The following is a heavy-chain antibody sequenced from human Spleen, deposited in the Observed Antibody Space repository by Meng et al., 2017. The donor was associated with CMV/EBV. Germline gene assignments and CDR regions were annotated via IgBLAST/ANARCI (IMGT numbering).Heavy chain of an antibody. CDR3: ARGGRSDAFDI. Sequence: GGSLRLSCAASGFTVSRNYMRWVRPAPEKWLEWVSVIYRGGSTYYSDSVKGRFTISIDNSKNTLYLQMNSLRAEDTAFYYCARGGRSDAFDIWGQGPMVTVSS. J-gene: IGHJ3*02. D-gene: IGHD4-17*01. CDR1: GFTVSRNY. V-gene: IGHV3-53*01. CDR2: IYRGGST.